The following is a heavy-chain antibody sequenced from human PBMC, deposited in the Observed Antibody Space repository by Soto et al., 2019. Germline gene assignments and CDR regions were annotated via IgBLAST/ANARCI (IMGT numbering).Heavy chain of an antibody. V-gene: IGHV2-5*02. CDR3: APTFPRHTAGSTGGSFPPAFDP. D-gene: IGHD2-8*02. CDR2: IYWDDDK. J-gene: IGHJ5*02. CDR1: GFSLTTSGVG. Sequence: QITLKESGPTLLKPTQTLTLTCTFSGFSLTTSGVGVGWIRQPPGKALEWLALIYWDDDKRYSPSLHSRLTITKDTSKNPVVLTMTNMGPVDTATYYCAPTFPRHTAGSTGGSFPPAFDPWRQGTLVTVSS.